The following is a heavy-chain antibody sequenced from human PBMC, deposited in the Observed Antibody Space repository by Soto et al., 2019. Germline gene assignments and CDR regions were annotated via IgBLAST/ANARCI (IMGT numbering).Heavy chain of an antibody. D-gene: IGHD3-10*01. J-gene: IGHJ4*02. CDR3: ARLVYETRLNYMYFDF. CDR1: GVSISSGNW. V-gene: IGHV4-4*01. Sequence: LSLTCAVSGVSISSGNWWTWVRQSPQRGLEYIGEIFHDGTANYYPSFERRVAISVDTSKNQFSLKLTSVTAADTAIYFCARLVYETRLNYMYFDFWGQGTLVTVYS. CDR2: IFHDGTA.